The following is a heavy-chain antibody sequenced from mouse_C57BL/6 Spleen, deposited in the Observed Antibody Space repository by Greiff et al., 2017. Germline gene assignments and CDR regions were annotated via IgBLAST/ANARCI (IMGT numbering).Heavy chain of an antibody. CDR2: INPSTGGT. CDR1: GYSFTGYY. V-gene: IGHV1-42*01. J-gene: IGHJ1*03. Sequence: EVQLQQSGPELVKPGASVKISCKASGYSFTGYYMNWVKQSPEKSLEWIGEINPSTGGTTYNQKFKAKATLTVDKSYSHAYMQLKSLTSEDSAVYFCARRSIYYGPYFDVWGTGTTGTVSS. D-gene: IGHD2-1*01. CDR3: ARRSIYYGPYFDV.